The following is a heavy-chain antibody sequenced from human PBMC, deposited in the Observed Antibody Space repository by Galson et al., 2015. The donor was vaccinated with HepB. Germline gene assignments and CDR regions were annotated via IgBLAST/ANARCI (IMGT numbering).Heavy chain of an antibody. Sequence: SLRLSCAASGFTFSSYAMHWVRQAPGKGLEWVAVISYDGSNKYYADSVKGRFTISRDNSKNTLYLQMNSLRAEDTAVYYCARDQEDERITMIVVAPAFGYWGQGTLVTVSS. CDR2: ISYDGSNK. J-gene: IGHJ4*02. CDR1: GFTFSSYA. V-gene: IGHV3-30*04. CDR3: ARDQEDERITMIVVAPAFGY. D-gene: IGHD3-22*01.